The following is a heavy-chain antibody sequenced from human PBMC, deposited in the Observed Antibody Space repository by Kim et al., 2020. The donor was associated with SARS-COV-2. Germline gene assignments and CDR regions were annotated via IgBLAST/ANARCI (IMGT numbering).Heavy chain of an antibody. J-gene: IGHJ4*02. Sequence: GGSLRLSCGASGFTVNNFAMSWVRQAPGKGLEWVPTDPGGGGRTFYADSVKGRFTISSDNSKNTVFLQMDSVRAEDTAVYYCAKAQAHSSGWYVFEDWGQGTLVNVSS. CDR2: DPGGGGRT. CDR3: AKAQAHSSGWYVFED. CDR1: GFTVNNFA. D-gene: IGHD6-19*01. V-gene: IGHV3-23*01.